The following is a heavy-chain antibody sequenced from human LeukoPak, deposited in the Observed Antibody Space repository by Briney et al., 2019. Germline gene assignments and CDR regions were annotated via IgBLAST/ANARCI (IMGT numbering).Heavy chain of an antibody. CDR1: GGSISSSSYY. J-gene: IGHJ6*03. CDR2: IYYSGST. V-gene: IGHV4-39*07. CDR3: AREGVGATKEGYYYYMDV. Sequence: PSETLSLTCTVSGGSISSSSYYWGWIRQPPGKGLEWIGSIYYSGSTYYNPSLKSRVTISVDTSKNQFSLKLSSVTAADTAVYYCAREGVGATKEGYYYYMDVWGKGTTVTVSS. D-gene: IGHD1-26*01.